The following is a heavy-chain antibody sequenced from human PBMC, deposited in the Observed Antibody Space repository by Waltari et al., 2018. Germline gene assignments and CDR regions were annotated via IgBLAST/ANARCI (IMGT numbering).Heavy chain of an antibody. Sequence: QVQLVQSGAEVKKPGASVKVSCKASGYTFTGYYMHWVRQAPGQGLEWMGRINPNSGGTNYAQKFQGRVTITRNTSISTAYMELSSLRSEDTAVYYCARFPRGTVGMDVWGQGTTVIVSS. J-gene: IGHJ6*02. CDR1: GYTFTGYY. CDR3: ARFPRGTVGMDV. V-gene: IGHV1-2*06. D-gene: IGHD2-8*02. CDR2: INPNSGGT.